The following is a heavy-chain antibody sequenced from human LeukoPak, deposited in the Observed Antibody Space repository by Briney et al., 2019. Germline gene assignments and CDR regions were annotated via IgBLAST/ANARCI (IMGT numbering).Heavy chain of an antibody. Sequence: SETLSLTCAVCGGSFSGYYWSWIRQPPGKGLEWIGEINHSGSTNYNPSLKSRVTISVDTSKNQFSLKLSSVTAADTAVYYCASLYCSSTSCYGDYFDYWGQGTLVTVSS. CDR1: GGSFSGYY. D-gene: IGHD2-2*01. J-gene: IGHJ4*02. CDR3: ASLYCSSTSCYGDYFDY. CDR2: INHSGST. V-gene: IGHV4-34*01.